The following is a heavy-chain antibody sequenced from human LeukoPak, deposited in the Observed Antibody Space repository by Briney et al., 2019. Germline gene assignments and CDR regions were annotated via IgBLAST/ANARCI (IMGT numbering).Heavy chain of an antibody. V-gene: IGHV4-59*01. CDR3: ARVLRPMASQYYFDY. D-gene: IGHD3-10*01. CDR2: IYYSGTT. Sequence: YPSETLSLTCTVSGGSINSYYWSWIRQPPGKGLEWIGYIYYSGTTSYNPSLKTRVTISIDTSKNQFSLKLSSVTAADTAVYYCARVLRPMASQYYFDYWGQGTLVTVSS. CDR1: GGSINSYY. J-gene: IGHJ4*02.